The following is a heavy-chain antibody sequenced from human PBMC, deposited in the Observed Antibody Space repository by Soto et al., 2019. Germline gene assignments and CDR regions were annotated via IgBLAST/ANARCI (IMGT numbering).Heavy chain of an antibody. CDR1: GYSFTSYW. D-gene: IGHD5-12*01. CDR3: ARLDAEDIVATIPLGTSYYYYYYMDV. J-gene: IGHJ6*03. Sequence: PGESLKISCKGSGYSFTSYWIGWVRQMPGKGLEWMGIIYPGDSDTRYSPSFQGQVTISADKSISTAYLQWSSLKASDTAMYYCARLDAEDIVATIPLGTSYYYYYYMDVWGKGTTVTVSS. CDR2: IYPGDSDT. V-gene: IGHV5-51*01.